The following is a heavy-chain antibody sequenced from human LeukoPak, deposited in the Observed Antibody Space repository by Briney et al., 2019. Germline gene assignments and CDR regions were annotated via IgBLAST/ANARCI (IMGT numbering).Heavy chain of an antibody. D-gene: IGHD3-10*01. Sequence: PGGSLRLSCAASGLTFSNYDMNWVRQAPGKGLEWVAGVSGSGADTYYADSVKGRFTISRDNSRTTLYLQMISLRADDTAVYYCAKSYNDPTVAVRVRGVIPYFDYWGQGSLATVSS. CDR3: AKSYNDPTVAVRVRGVIPYFDY. CDR1: GLTFSNYD. CDR2: VSGSGADT. J-gene: IGHJ4*02. V-gene: IGHV3-23*01.